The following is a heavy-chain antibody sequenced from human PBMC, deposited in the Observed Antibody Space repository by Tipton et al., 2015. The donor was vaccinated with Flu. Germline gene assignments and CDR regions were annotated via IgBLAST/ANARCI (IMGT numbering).Heavy chain of an antibody. CDR2: IYKTGSA. CDR3: ARGLYGWGIYQSRYFDS. J-gene: IGHJ4*02. Sequence: TLSLTCTVSGDSVNTENFFWSWVRQPAGKGLEWLGRIYKTGSANYNPSLKSRVTISVDTSKNQFSLKLSSVTAADTAVYYCARGLYGWGIYQSRYFDSWGQGTLVTVSS. V-gene: IGHV4-61*02. CDR1: GDSVNTENFF. D-gene: IGHD3-10*01.